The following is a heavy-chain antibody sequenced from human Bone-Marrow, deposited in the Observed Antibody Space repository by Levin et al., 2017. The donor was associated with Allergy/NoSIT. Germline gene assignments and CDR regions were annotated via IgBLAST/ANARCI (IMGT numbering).Heavy chain of an antibody. CDR3: ARSFGRGVYRRGGLDY. Sequence: SGPTLVKPKQTLILTCSFSGFSLTTAGMRVTWIRQPPGKALEWLSRIDWDDDKYYSTSLETRLTISKDTSKNQVVLPMTDMDPVDTATYYCARSFGRGVYRRGGLDYWGQGILVTVSS. CDR1: GFSLTTAGMR. CDR2: IDWDDDK. J-gene: IGHJ4*02. D-gene: IGHD3/OR15-3a*01. V-gene: IGHV2-70*04.